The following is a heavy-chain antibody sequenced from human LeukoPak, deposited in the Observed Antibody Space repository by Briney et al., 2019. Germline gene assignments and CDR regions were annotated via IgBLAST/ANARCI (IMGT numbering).Heavy chain of an antibody. CDR1: GASISSSNYY. CDR3: ARPDYDSSGTDY. Sequence: SETLSLTCTVSGASISSSNYYWAWIRQPPGKGLEWIGSIYHSGRTYYNPSLKSRVTISVDTSKNQFSLKLSSVTAADTAVYYCARPDYDSSGTDYWGQGTLVTVSS. CDR2: IYHSGRT. V-gene: IGHV4-39*01. J-gene: IGHJ4*02. D-gene: IGHD3-22*01.